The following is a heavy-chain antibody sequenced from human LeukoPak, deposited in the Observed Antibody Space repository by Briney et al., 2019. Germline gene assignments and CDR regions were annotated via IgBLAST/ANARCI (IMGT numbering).Heavy chain of an antibody. Sequence: PGGSLRLSCAASGFTFSSYSMNWVRQAPGKGLEWVSSISSSSSYIYYADSVKGRFTISRDNAKNSLYLQMNSLRAEDTAVYYCARDLLWFGGSSYGMDVWGQGTTVTVSS. CDR2: ISSSSSYI. V-gene: IGHV3-21*01. CDR3: ARDLLWFGGSSYGMDV. D-gene: IGHD3-10*01. J-gene: IGHJ6*02. CDR1: GFTFSSYS.